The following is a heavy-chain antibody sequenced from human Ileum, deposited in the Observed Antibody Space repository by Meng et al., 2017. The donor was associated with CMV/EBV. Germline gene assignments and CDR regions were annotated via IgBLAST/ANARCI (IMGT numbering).Heavy chain of an antibody. CDR2: IYTDGST. D-gene: IGHD2-2*02. Sequence: CAASGFNVRTNHLSWGRQAPGKGLEWASGIYTDGSTYYADSVKSRFTISIDNSKKTLYLQMNSLRAEDTAVYYCARGLYQGVWFDSWGQGTLVTVSS. J-gene: IGHJ5*01. V-gene: IGHV3-66*02. CDR3: ARGLYQGVWFDS. CDR1: GFNVRTNH.